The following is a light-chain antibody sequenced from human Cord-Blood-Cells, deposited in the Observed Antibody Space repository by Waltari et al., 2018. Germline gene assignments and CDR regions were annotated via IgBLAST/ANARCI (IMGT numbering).Light chain of an antibody. J-gene: IGKJ3*01. V-gene: IGKV1-39*01. CDR3: EQNYSTPVT. CDR1: QSISSY. CDR2: AAT. Sequence: DIQMAQSPPSMSASVGDGVTITCRASQSISSYLKWYQQKPGKAPKLLVYAATSLQSGVPSRFSGSASGTDFTLTISSLQPEDLAAYDSEQNYSTPVTCGPGTKVDIK.